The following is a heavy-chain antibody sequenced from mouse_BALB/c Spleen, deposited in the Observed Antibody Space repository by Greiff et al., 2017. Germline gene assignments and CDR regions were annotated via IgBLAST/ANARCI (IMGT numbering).Heavy chain of an antibody. CDR1: GFTFSSYA. D-gene: IGHD2-2*01. V-gene: IGHV5-6-5*01. CDR3: ARTNYYGYDDFDY. J-gene: IGHJ2*01. CDR2: ISSGGST. Sequence: EVQLQQSGGGLVKPGGSLKLSCAASGFTFSSYAMSWVRQTPEKRLEWVASISSGGSTYYPDSVKGRFTISRDNARNILYLQMSSLRSEDTAMYYCARTNYYGYDDFDYWGQGTTLTVSS.